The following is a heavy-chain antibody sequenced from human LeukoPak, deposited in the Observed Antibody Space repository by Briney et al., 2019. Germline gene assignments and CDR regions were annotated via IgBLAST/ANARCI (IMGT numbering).Heavy chain of an antibody. J-gene: IGHJ4*02. Sequence: ASVKVSCKASGYTFTGYGISWVRHAPGQGLEWMGWISAYNGNIKYAQKLQGRVTMTTDSATSTAYMELRSLRSDDTAMYYCARDTYDSSGYYYARGDYWGQGTLVTVSS. D-gene: IGHD3-22*01. V-gene: IGHV1-18*01. CDR3: ARDTYDSSGYYYARGDY. CDR2: ISAYNGNI. CDR1: GYTFTGYG.